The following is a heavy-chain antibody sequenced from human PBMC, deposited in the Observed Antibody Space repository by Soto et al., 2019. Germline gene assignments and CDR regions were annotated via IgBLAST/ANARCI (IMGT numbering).Heavy chain of an antibody. CDR1: GGSISSGGYY. CDR2: IYYSGST. CDR3: AREGCDDDYVWGSYRAADAFDI. Sequence: QVQLQESGPGLVKPSQTLSLTCTVSGGSISSGGYYWRWIRQHPGKGLEWIGYIYYSGSTYYNPSRESRVTLYVDTSKNQFTLKLSAVTAADTAGYYCAREGCDDDYVWGSYRAADAFDIWGQGTMVTVSS. J-gene: IGHJ3*02. D-gene: IGHD3-16*02. V-gene: IGHV4-31*03.